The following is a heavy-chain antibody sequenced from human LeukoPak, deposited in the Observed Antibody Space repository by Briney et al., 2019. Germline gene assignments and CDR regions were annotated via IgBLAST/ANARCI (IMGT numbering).Heavy chain of an antibody. Sequence: GGSLRLSCAASGLTFSNYAMNWVRQAPEKGLEWVSSISYSGTDTYYAASVKGRFTISRDNSKNTLYLQMTSLRAEDTAIYYCTTRYCSTSSCRDDHWGQGTLVTVSS. CDR1: GLTFSNYA. D-gene: IGHD2-2*01. CDR2: ISYSGTDT. J-gene: IGHJ4*02. V-gene: IGHV3-23*01. CDR3: TTRYCSTSSCRDDH.